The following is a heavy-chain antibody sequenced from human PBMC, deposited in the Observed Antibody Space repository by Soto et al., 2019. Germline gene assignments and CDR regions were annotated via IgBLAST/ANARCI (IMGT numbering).Heavy chain of an antibody. V-gene: IGHV1-69*13. J-gene: IGHJ4*02. CDR3: ARCYYDSSGYPRAYYFDY. Sequence: GASVKVSCKASGGTFSSYAISWVRQAPGQGLEWMGGIIPIFGTANYAQKFQGRVTITADESTSTAYMELSSLRSEDTAVYYCARCYYDSSGYPRAYYFDYWGQGTLVT. CDR1: GGTFSSYA. CDR2: IIPIFGTA. D-gene: IGHD3-22*01.